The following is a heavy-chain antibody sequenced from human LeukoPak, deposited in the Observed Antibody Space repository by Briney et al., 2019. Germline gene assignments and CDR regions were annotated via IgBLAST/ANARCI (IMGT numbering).Heavy chain of an antibody. CDR1: GFTVSSNY. CDR3: ARDRSGPAGWFDP. CDR2: IYSGGST. J-gene: IGHJ5*02. Sequence: GGSLRLSCAASGFTVSSNYMSWVRQAPGKGLEWVSVIYSGGSTYYADSVKGRFTISRDNSKNTLYLQMNSLRAEDTAVYYCARDRSGPAGWFDPWGQGTLVTVSS. D-gene: IGHD2-15*01. V-gene: IGHV3-53*01.